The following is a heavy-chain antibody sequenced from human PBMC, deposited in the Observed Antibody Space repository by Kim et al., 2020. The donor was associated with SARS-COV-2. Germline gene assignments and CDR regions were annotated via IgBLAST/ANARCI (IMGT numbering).Heavy chain of an antibody. CDR3: AGFSGQPSFFDY. CDR1: GGSISSSNW. Sequence: SETLSLTCAVSGGSISSSNWWSWVRQPPGKGLEWIGVIYHSGSTNYNPSLKSRATISVDKSKHQFSLRLSSVTAADTAVYYCAGFSGQPSFFDYWGQGTLVTVSS. J-gene: IGHJ4*02. D-gene: IGHD5-12*01. CDR2: IYHSGST. V-gene: IGHV4-4*02.